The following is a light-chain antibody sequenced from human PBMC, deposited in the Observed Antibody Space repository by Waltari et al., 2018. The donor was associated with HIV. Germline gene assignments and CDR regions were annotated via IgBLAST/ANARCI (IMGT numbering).Light chain of an antibody. CDR1: QSLVYGAGNTY. CDR2: KVS. V-gene: IGKV2-30*01. J-gene: IGKJ4*01. Sequence: DVVLTQSPLSLAVTLGQPASISCKSSQSLVYGAGNTYLTWFQQRPGHSPRLLIYKVSQRDSGVPDRFSGSGSGTYFTLKNSRVEAEDVGVYYCMQSRHRPVIFGAGTKVEIK. CDR3: MQSRHRPVI.